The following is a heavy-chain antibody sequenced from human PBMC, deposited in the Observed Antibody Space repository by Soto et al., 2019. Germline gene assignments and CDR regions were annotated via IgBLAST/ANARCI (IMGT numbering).Heavy chain of an antibody. J-gene: IGHJ6*02. V-gene: IGHV1-69*13. CDR2: IIPKLGSA. D-gene: IGHD3-10*01. CDR3: ASNYYGSGSYYGHYYYGMDV. CDR1: GGGNLRDYR. Sequence: ASVKVSCKASGGGNLRDYRTTWVRRAPGQGLEWMGGIIPKLGSANYAQNFQGRVTITADESTNTAYMELSSLRSEDTAVYYCASNYYGSGSYYGHYYYGMDVWGQGTTVTVS.